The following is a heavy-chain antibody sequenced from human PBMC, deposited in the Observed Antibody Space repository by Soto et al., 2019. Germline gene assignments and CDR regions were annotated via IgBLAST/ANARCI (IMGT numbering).Heavy chain of an antibody. CDR2: IIPILGTA. D-gene: IGHD5-18*01. CDR1: GGTFSSYA. V-gene: IGHV1-69*13. Sequence: SVKVSCKASGGTFSSYAISWVRQAPGQGLEWMGGIIPILGTANYAQKFQGRVTITADESTSTAYMELSSLRSEDTAVYYCARDPSAMVTATYYYYVMDVWGQGTTVTVSS. J-gene: IGHJ6*02. CDR3: ARDPSAMVTATYYYYVMDV.